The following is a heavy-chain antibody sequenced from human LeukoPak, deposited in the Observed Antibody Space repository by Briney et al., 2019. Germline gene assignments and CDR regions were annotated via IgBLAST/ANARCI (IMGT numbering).Heavy chain of an antibody. CDR2: ITSSSSYI. V-gene: IGHV3-21*01. D-gene: IGHD1-26*01. CDR1: GFTFSTYN. CDR3: ARDPYSGGYGAYYYYYMDV. J-gene: IGHJ6*03. Sequence: GGSLRLSCAASGFTFSTYNMNWVRQAPGKGLEWVSSITSSSSYIYYADSVKGRFTISRDNAKNSLYLQMDSLRAEDTAVYYCARDPYSGGYGAYYYYYMDVWGKGTTVTISS.